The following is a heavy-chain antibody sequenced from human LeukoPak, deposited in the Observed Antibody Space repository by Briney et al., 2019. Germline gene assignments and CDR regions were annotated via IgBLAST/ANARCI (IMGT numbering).Heavy chain of an antibody. CDR3: ARDGSGSYFRNYMDV. CDR2: INPNSGGT. J-gene: IGHJ6*03. Sequence: GASVKVSCKASGYTFTGYYMHWGRQGPGQGLEWMGWINPNSGGTNYAQKFQGRVTMTRDTSISTAYMELSRLRSDDTAVYYCARDGSGSYFRNYMDVWGKGTTVTVSS. D-gene: IGHD3-10*01. V-gene: IGHV1-2*02. CDR1: GYTFTGYY.